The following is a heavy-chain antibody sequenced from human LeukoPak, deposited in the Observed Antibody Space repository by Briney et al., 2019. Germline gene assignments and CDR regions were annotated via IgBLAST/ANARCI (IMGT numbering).Heavy chain of an antibody. D-gene: IGHD6-19*01. Sequence: SETLSLTCTVSGGSISSYYWSWVRQPPGKGLEWIGYMYYSGTTNYNPSLRSRVIISADTSKNQFSLQVSSVTAADTAVYYCVRGRYSSGWFKDKNWFDPWGQGIPVTVSS. CDR3: VRGRYSSGWFKDKNWFDP. J-gene: IGHJ5*02. CDR1: GGSISSYY. V-gene: IGHV4-59*01. CDR2: MYYSGTT.